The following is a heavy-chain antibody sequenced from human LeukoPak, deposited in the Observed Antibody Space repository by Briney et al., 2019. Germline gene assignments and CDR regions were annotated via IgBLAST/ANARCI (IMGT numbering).Heavy chain of an antibody. D-gene: IGHD6-19*01. CDR3: VRATSSGWYPGAFDI. CDR1: GFSFSSYS. Sequence: GGSLRLSCAASGFSFSSYSMNWVRQAPGKGLVWVSRINSDGSSTSYADSVKGRFTISRDNAKNTLYLQMNSLRAEDTAVYYCVRATSSGWYPGAFDIWGQGTMVTVSS. CDR2: INSDGSST. V-gene: IGHV3-74*01. J-gene: IGHJ3*02.